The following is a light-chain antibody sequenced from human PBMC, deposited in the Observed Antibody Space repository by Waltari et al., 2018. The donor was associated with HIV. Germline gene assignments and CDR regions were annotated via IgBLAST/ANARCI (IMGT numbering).Light chain of an antibody. CDR1: SRDVGAYNY. V-gene: IGLV2-8*01. J-gene: IGLJ3*02. Sequence: QSALTQPPPASGSLGRPVTTPCPGTSRDVGAYNYFPWYQQHQGKAPNLMIYEDIKRPSGVPDRFSGSKSGNAASLTVSGLQAEDEADYYCSSYAGSHSLLFGGGTRLTVL. CDR3: SSYAGSHSLL. CDR2: EDI.